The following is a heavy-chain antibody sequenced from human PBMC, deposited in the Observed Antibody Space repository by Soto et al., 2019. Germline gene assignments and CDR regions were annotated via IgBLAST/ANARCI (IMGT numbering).Heavy chain of an antibody. Sequence: PSETLSLTCTVSGGSISSGDYYWSWIRQPPGKGLEWIGYIYYSGSTYYNPSLKSRVTISVDTSKNQFSLKLSSVTAADTAVYYCARGAMIASWFDPRGQGTLVTVSS. D-gene: IGHD3-22*01. CDR1: GGSISSGDYY. CDR3: ARGAMIASWFDP. V-gene: IGHV4-30-4*01. J-gene: IGHJ5*02. CDR2: IYYSGST.